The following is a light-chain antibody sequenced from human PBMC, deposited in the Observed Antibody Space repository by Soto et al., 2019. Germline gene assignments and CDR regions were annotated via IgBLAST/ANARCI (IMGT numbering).Light chain of an antibody. J-gene: IGKJ1*01. Sequence: DIQLTQSPSTLSASIGARVAITCRASRSIDTWLAWYQQQPGKTPKVLIFDASTLESGVPSRFSGSGSGTEFTLTIGSLQPDDFATYYCQQYNIWPWTFGQGTKVDIK. CDR2: DAS. CDR1: RSIDTW. CDR3: QQYNIWPWT. V-gene: IGKV1-5*01.